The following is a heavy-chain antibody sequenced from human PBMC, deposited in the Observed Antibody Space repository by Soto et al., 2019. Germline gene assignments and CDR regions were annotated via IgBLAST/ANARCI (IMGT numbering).Heavy chain of an antibody. CDR3: ARSPVGDAFNV. CDR1: GFTFSSYS. Sequence: EVQLVESGGGLVKPGGSLRLSCAASGFTFSSYSMNWVRQAPGKGLEWVSSISSGSDYIFYADSVKGRFTISRDNAKNSLFLQMTSLTAEHTAVYYCARSPVGDAFNVWGQGTVVTVSS. CDR2: ISSGSDYI. V-gene: IGHV3-21*01. J-gene: IGHJ3*01.